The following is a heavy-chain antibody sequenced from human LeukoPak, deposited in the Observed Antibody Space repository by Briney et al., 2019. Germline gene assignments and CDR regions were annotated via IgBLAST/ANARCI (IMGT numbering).Heavy chain of an antibody. Sequence: SETLSLTCTVSGGSISSSSYYWGWIRQPPGKGLEWIGSIYYSGSTYYNPSLKSRVTISVDTSKNQFSLKLSSVTAADTAVYYCARRPSRGALYWGQGTLVTVSS. CDR1: GGSISSSSYY. V-gene: IGHV4-39*01. CDR3: ARRPSRGALY. J-gene: IGHJ4*02. D-gene: IGHD1-26*01. CDR2: IYYSGST.